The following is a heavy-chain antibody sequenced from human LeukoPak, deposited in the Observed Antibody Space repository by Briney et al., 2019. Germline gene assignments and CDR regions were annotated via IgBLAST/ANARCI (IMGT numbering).Heavy chain of an antibody. CDR3: ARDGSGYGAFDY. D-gene: IGHD5-12*01. CDR2: IYYSGST. CDR1: GFTFSSYA. J-gene: IGHJ4*02. V-gene: IGHV4-59*01. Sequence: LSLFCAASGFTFSSYAMHWIRQPPGKGLEWIGYIYYSGSTNYNPSLKSRVTISVDTSKNQFSLKLSSVTAADTAVYYCARDGSGYGAFDYWGQGTLVTVSS.